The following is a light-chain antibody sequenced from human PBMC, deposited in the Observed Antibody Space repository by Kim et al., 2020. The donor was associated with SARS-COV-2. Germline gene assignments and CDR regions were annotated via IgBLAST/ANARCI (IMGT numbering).Light chain of an antibody. Sequence: SSELTQDPAVSVALGQTVRITCQGDSLRSYYATWYQQKPGQAPIVVMYGKNYRPSGIPDRFSGSSSGNTASLTITGTQAGDEADYYCNSRDSNDNVLFGG. CDR1: SLRSYY. J-gene: IGLJ2*01. CDR3: NSRDSNDNVL. CDR2: GKN. V-gene: IGLV3-19*01.